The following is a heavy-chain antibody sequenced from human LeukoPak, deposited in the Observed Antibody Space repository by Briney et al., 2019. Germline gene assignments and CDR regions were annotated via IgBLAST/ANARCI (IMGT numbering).Heavy chain of an antibody. D-gene: IGHD3-10*01. CDR3: ARDLAGHYYGSGSSFDN. CDR2: IREDGSEK. CDR1: GFTFSSYW. J-gene: IGHJ4*02. V-gene: IGHV3-7*01. Sequence: PGGSLRLSCAASGFTFSSYWMSWVRQAPGKGLEWVANIREDGSEKYYVDSVKGQFTISRDNAKNSLFLQMDSLRAEDTAVYYCARDLAGHYYGSGSSFDNWGQGTLVTVSS.